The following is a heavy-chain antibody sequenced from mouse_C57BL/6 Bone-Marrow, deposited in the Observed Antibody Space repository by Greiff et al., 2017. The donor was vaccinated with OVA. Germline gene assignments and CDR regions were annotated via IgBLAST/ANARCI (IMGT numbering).Heavy chain of an antibody. V-gene: IGHV5-9-1*02. CDR2: ISSGGDYI. J-gene: IGHJ3*01. CDR1: GFTFSSYA. Sequence: EVKLVESGEGLVKPGGSLKLSCAASGFTFSSYAMSWVRQTPEKRLEWVAYISSGGDYIYYADTVKGRFTISRDNARNTLYLQMSSLKSEDTAMYYCTRGGYGYDEIAYWGQGTLVTVSA. D-gene: IGHD2-2*01. CDR3: TRGGYGYDEIAY.